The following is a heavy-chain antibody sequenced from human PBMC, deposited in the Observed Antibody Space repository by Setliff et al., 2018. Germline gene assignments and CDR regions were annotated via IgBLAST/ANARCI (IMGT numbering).Heavy chain of an antibody. J-gene: IGHJ4*02. Sequence: SETLSLTCTAPGDSFSSSSSYYWGWIRQPPGKGLEWIGTIFNSGSTFYSPSLKSRVTMSVDTSKNQLSLEVTSVTAADTADYYCAGYQAATMLNYWGQGTLVTVSS. D-gene: IGHD5-12*01. CDR3: AGYQAATMLNY. CDR1: GDSFSSSSSYY. CDR2: IFNSGST. V-gene: IGHV4-39*01.